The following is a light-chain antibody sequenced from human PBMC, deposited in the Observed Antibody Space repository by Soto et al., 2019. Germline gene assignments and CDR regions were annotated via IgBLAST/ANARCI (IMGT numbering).Light chain of an antibody. J-gene: IGKJ1*01. Sequence: EIVLTQSPATLSLSPGERATLSCRASQSVSSYLDWYQQKPGQAPRLLIYEASNRATGIPARFSGSGSGTVFTLTISGREPEDFAVYYCQQVRTFGQGTKGEIK. CDR3: QQVRT. CDR1: QSVSSY. V-gene: IGKV3-11*01. CDR2: EAS.